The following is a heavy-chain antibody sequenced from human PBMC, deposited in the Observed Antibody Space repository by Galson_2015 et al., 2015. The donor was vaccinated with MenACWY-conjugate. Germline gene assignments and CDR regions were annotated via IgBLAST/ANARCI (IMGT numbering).Heavy chain of an antibody. J-gene: IGHJ4*02. D-gene: IGHD6-19*01. Sequence: SVKVSCKASGYTFSTYAMHWVRQAPGQGLEWMGWINPGNGATKYSQRFQGRVTFTWDTSAPTAYMDLSSLRSEDTAIYYCARDAEAQYSSGPSHYWGQGTLVTVSS. V-gene: IGHV1-3*01. CDR1: GYTFSTYA. CDR3: ARDAEAQYSSGPSHY. CDR2: INPGNGAT.